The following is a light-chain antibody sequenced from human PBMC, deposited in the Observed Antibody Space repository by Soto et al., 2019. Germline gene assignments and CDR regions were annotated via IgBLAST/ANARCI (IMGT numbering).Light chain of an antibody. Sequence: EIVMTQSPATLSVSPGERATLSCRASQSVSSNLAWYQQKPGQAPRLLIYGASTRATGIPARFSGSGSGTEFTLTISSLQSEEFAVYYCQQYNNWPRTVGGGTKVEIK. CDR3: QQYNNWPRT. V-gene: IGKV3-15*01. CDR2: GAS. J-gene: IGKJ4*01. CDR1: QSVSSN.